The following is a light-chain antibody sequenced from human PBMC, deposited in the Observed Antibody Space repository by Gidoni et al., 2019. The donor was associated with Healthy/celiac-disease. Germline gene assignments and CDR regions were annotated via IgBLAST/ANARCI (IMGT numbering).Light chain of an antibody. J-gene: IGKJ4*01. CDR3: QQSYSTPPLT. Sequence: EIQMTQSPASLSASVGDRVTITCRASQIISSYLNWYQQKPGQDPQLLIYAASSLQSGVPSRFSGSGSGTDFTLTISSLQPEDFATYYCQQSYSTPPLTFGGGTKVEIK. CDR2: AAS. CDR1: QIISSY. V-gene: IGKV1-39*01.